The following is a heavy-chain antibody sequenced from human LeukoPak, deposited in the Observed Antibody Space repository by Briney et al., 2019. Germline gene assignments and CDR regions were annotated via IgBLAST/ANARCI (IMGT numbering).Heavy chain of an antibody. Sequence: GGSLRLSCAASGFTFSSYAMSWVRQAPGKGLEWVSAISGSGANTYYADSVKGRFTISRDNSKNTLYLQMNSLRAEDTAVYYCAKDRNYYGSGSSNWFDPWGQGTLVTVSS. CDR2: ISGSGANT. D-gene: IGHD3-10*01. J-gene: IGHJ5*02. CDR3: AKDRNYYGSGSSNWFDP. V-gene: IGHV3-23*01. CDR1: GFTFSSYA.